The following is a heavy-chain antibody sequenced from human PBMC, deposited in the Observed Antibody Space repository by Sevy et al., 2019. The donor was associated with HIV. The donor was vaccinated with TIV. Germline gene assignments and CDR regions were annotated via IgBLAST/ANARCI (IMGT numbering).Heavy chain of an antibody. CDR1: GYTFTGYY. CDR2: INPNSGGT. CDR3: ARDGRVITGTTPNWFDP. J-gene: IGHJ5*02. V-gene: IGHV1-2*06. Sequence: ASVKVSCKASGYTFTGYYMHWVRQAPGQGLEWMGRINPNSGGTNYAQKFQGRVTMTRDTSISTAYMELSRLRSDDTAGYHCARDGRVITGTTPNWFDPWGQGTLVTVSS. D-gene: IGHD1-7*01.